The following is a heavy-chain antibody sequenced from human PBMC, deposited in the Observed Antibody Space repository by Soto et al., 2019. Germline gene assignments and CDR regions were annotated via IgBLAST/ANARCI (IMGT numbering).Heavy chain of an antibody. J-gene: IGHJ4*02. V-gene: IGHV3-33*01. D-gene: IGHD4-17*01. CDR1: GFTFSSYG. Sequence: PGGSLRLSCAASGFTFSSYGMHWVRQAPGKGLEWVAVIWYDGSNKFYADSVKGRFTISRDNSKNTLYLQMNSLRAEDTAVYYCARDFLYGAQGRGFDYWGQGTLVTVSS. CDR3: ARDFLYGAQGRGFDY. CDR2: IWYDGSNK.